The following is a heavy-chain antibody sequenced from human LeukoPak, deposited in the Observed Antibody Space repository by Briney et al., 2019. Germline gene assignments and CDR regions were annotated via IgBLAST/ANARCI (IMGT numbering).Heavy chain of an antibody. D-gene: IGHD4-23*01. CDR3: ARGTVVTASFDY. Sequence: SETLSLTCTVSGGSISSSSYYWGGIRQPPGKGLEWIGSIHYSGSTYYNPSLKRRVTISVDTSKNQFSLKLSSVPAADTAVYYCARGTVVTASFDYWGQGTLVTVSS. CDR1: GGSISSSSYY. J-gene: IGHJ4*02. CDR2: IHYSGST. V-gene: IGHV4-39*07.